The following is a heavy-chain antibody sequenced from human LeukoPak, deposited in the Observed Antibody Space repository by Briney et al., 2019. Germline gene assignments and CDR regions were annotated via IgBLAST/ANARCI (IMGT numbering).Heavy chain of an antibody. D-gene: IGHD2-2*01. J-gene: IGHJ6*02. CDR1: GYTFTSYA. V-gene: IGHV1-3*01. CDR2: INAGNGNT. CDR3: AREGPFDIVVVPAADCRACYGMDV. Sequence: GASVKVSCKASGYTFTSYAMHWVRQAPGQRLEWMGWINAGNGNTKYSQKFQGWVTMTRDTSISTAYMELSRLRSDDTAVYYCAREGPFDIVVVPAADCRACYGMDVWGQGTTVTVSS.